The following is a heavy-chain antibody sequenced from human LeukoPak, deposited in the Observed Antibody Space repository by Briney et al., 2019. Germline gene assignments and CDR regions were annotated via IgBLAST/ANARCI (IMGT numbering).Heavy chain of an antibody. CDR2: IYHSGST. CDR3: ASALIEMATIY. D-gene: IGHD5-24*01. J-gene: IGHJ4*02. Sequence: SETLSLTCAVYGGSFSGYYWSWVRQPPGKGLEWIGEIYHSGSTNYNPSLKSRVTISVDKSKNQFSLKLSSVTAADTAVYYGASALIEMATIYWGQGTLVTVSS. CDR1: GGSFSGYY. V-gene: IGHV4-34*01.